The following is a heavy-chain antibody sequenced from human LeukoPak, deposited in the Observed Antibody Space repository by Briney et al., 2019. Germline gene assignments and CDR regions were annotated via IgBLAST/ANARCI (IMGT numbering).Heavy chain of an antibody. J-gene: IGHJ3*02. CDR2: VYHVDSDI. V-gene: IGHV5-51*01. Sequence: GESLKISCKGPGYTFNDYWIGWVRQKPGKGLGWIGFVYHVDSDIRYSPSCQGQVTMSADKSISTAYLQWRSLKASDTAMYYCARRLSGHDALDIWGQGTLVTVSS. D-gene: IGHD1-14*01. CDR1: GYTFNDYW. CDR3: ARRLSGHDALDI.